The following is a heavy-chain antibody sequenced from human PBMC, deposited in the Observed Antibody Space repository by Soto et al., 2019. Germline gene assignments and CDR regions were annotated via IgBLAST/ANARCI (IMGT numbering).Heavy chain of an antibody. CDR1: GFTFSTYG. Sequence: QVQLVESGGGEVQPGRSLTISCAASGFTFSTYGMHWVRQTPGKGLEWVAVISYDGTNKFYSDSVKGRFTISRDNFKNTXXXXXXXXXXXXXXXXXXXXXXXXXXXXXXYCYGMDVWGLGTRVTVSS. J-gene: IGHJ6*02. CDR3: XXXXXXXXXXXXYCYGMDV. CDR2: ISYDGTNK. V-gene: IGHV3-30*03.